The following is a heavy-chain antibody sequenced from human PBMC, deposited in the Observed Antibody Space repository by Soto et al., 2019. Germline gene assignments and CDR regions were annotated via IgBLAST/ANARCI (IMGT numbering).Heavy chain of an antibody. J-gene: IGHJ5*02. CDR3: ARDTYDFWSGYPQPHHDKNNWFDP. CDR2: IYYSGST. D-gene: IGHD3-3*01. Sequence: QVQLQESGPGLVKPSETLSLTRTVSGGSVSSGSYYWSWIRQPPGKGLEWIGYIYYSGSTNYNPSLQSRVTISVDTSKNQFSLKLSSVTAADTAVYYCARDTYDFWSGYPQPHHDKNNWFDPWGQGTLVTVSS. CDR1: GGSVSSGSYY. V-gene: IGHV4-61*01.